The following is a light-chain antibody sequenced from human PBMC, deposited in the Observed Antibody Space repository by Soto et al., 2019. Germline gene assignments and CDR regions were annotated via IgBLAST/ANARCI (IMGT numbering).Light chain of an antibody. CDR1: RSIGNY. V-gene: IGKV1-39*01. Sequence: DIQMTQSPSSLSASVGDRVTITCRASRSIGNYLNWYQQKPESAPKLLIYLTSSLQSGVPSRFSGSGSGTDFTLTISSLQPEDFETYYCQHSYSTPYSFGQGTKVDIK. CDR3: QHSYSTPYS. J-gene: IGKJ2*01. CDR2: LTS.